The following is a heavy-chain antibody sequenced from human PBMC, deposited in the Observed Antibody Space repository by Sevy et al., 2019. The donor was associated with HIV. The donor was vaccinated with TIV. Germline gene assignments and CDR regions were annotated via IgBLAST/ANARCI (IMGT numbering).Heavy chain of an antibody. V-gene: IGHV1-24*01. CDR2: FDPEDGET. Sequence: ASVKVSCKVSGYTLTELSMHWVRQAPGKGLEWMGGFDPEDGETIYAQKFQGRVTMTEETSTDTAYMELSSLGSEDTAVYYCATGGMVRGVYYYYGMDVWGQGTTVTVSS. D-gene: IGHD3-10*01. CDR1: GYTLTELS. J-gene: IGHJ6*02. CDR3: ATGGMVRGVYYYYGMDV.